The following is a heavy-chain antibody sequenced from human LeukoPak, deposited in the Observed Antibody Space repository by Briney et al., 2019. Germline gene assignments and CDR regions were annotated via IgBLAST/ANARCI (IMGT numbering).Heavy chain of an antibody. CDR1: GYTFTGYY. D-gene: IGHD6-6*01. CDR2: INPNSGGT. V-gene: IGHV1-2*02. CDR3: AREESSSPCYYYGMDV. J-gene: IGHJ6*02. Sequence: ASVKVSCKASGYTFTGYYMHWVRQAPGQGLEWMGWINPNSGGTNYAQKFQGGVTTTRDPSVSTAYMELSRLRSDDTAVYYCAREESSSPCYYYGMDVWGQGTTGTVS.